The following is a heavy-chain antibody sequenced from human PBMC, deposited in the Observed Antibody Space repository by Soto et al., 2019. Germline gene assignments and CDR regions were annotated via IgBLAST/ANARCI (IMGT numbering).Heavy chain of an antibody. V-gene: IGHV3-23*01. J-gene: IGHJ4*02. Sequence: GGSLRLSCAASGFTFSSYAMSWVRQAPGKGLEWVSAISGSGGTTYYADSVKGRFAISRDNSKNTLYLQMSSLRAEDTAVYYCAKAYDSSGYYDECYFDNWGQGTLVTVSS. CDR2: ISGSGGTT. CDR3: AKAYDSSGYYDECYFDN. D-gene: IGHD3-22*01. CDR1: GFTFSSYA.